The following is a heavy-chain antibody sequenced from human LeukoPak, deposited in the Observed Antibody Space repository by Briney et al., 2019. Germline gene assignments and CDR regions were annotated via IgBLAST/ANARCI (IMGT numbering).Heavy chain of an antibody. J-gene: IGHJ2*01. CDR2: TYYRSKWYN. CDR1: GDSLSSNSAS. V-gene: IGHV6-1*01. CDR3: ARAQGYLDL. Sequence: SQTLSLTCAISGDSLSSNSASWNWIRQSPSRGLEWLGRTYYRSKWYNEYALSVKSRLTINPDTSKNQFSLQLNSVTPDDTAVYYCARAQGYLDLWGRGTLVTVSS.